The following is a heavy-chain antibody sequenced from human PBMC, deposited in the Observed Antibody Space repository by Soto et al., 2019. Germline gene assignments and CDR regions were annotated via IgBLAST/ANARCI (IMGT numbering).Heavy chain of an antibody. Sequence: GGSLRLSCAASGFTFSSYAMSWVRQAPGKGLEWVSAISGSGGSTYYADSVKGRFTISRDNSKNTLYLQMNSLRAEDTAVYYCAKETLVGSPASFQQTGGGYYFDYWGQGTLVTVSS. D-gene: IGHD2-8*02. CDR1: GFTFSSYA. J-gene: IGHJ4*02. CDR3: AKETLVGSPASFQQTGGGYYFDY. CDR2: ISGSGGST. V-gene: IGHV3-23*01.